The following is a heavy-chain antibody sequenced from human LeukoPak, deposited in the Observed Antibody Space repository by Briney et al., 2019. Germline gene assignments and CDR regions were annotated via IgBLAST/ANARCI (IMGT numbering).Heavy chain of an antibody. CDR1: VFTLSDYY. CDR3: ARERGYSYGIDY. D-gene: IGHD5-18*01. CDR2: ISSSGSTI. V-gene: IGHV3-11*04. Sequence: PGGSLRLSCSVYVFTLSDYYMSSVRQAPGKGLGWDSYISSSGSTIYSADSVKVRFTISRDKAKNSLYLQMISLRAEDTAVYYCARERGYSYGIDYWGQGTLVTVSS. J-gene: IGHJ4*02.